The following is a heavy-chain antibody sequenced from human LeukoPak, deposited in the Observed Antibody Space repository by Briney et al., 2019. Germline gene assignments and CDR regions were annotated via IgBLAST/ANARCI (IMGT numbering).Heavy chain of an antibody. CDR1: GYSISSGYY. CDR2: IYHSGST. D-gene: IGHD6-13*01. V-gene: IGHV4-38-2*01. Sequence: SETLSLTCAVSGYSISSGYYWGWIRPPPGEGLEWIGSIYHSGSTYYNPSLKSRVTISVDTSKTQFSLKLSSVTAADTAVYYCARSTAAGPGYWGQGSLVTVSS. J-gene: IGHJ4*02. CDR3: ARSTAAGPGY.